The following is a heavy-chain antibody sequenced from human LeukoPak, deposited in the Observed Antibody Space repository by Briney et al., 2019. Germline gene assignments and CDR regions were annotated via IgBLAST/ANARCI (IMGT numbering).Heavy chain of an antibody. D-gene: IGHD3-3*01. CDR1: EGTFSSYA. J-gene: IGHJ1*01. Sequence: SVKVSCKASEGTFSSYAISWVRQAPGQGLEWMGGIIPIFGTANYAQKFQGRVTITADESTSTAYMELSSLRSEDTAVYYCARVTDSSAEYFQHWGQGTLVTVSS. V-gene: IGHV1-69*13. CDR2: IIPIFGTA. CDR3: ARVTDSSAEYFQH.